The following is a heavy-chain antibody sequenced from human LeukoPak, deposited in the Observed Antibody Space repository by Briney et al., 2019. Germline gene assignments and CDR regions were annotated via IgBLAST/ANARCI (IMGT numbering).Heavy chain of an antibody. CDR1: GFTFSSTW. J-gene: IGHJ4*02. Sequence: GGSLRLSCAASGFTFSSTWMHWFRQGAGKGLVWVSRITSDGRTTIYADSVKGRFSISRDNAKNTLYLQMNSLRAEDTAVYYCAREEVGATAYFDYWGQGTLVTVSS. CDR2: ITSDGRTT. D-gene: IGHD1-26*01. CDR3: AREEVGATAYFDY. V-gene: IGHV3-74*01.